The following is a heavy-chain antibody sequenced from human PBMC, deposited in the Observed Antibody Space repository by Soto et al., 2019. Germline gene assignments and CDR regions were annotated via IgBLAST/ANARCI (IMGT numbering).Heavy chain of an antibody. CDR1: GYTFTSYG. V-gene: IGHV1-18*01. CDR2: ISAYNGNT. D-gene: IGHD6-25*01. J-gene: IGHJ4*02. CDR3: VREMWTRSGPQNCFDD. Sequence: ASVKVSCKASGYTFTSYGISWVRQAPGQGLEWMGWISAYNGNTNYAQKLQGRLTMTTDTSTSTAYMELRSLSSDDTAVYYCVREMWTRSGPQNCFDDSGLGALVTVSS.